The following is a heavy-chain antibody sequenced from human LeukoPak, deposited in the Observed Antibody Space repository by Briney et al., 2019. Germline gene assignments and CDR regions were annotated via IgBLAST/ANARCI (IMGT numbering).Heavy chain of an antibody. CDR2: IIPILGIA. CDR3: ARARVDGYNPPGY. J-gene: IGHJ4*02. V-gene: IGHV1-69*04. D-gene: IGHD5-24*01. Sequence: RASVTVSCKASGGTFSSYAISWVRQAPGQGLEWMGRIIPILGIANYAQKFQGRVTITADKSTSTAYMELSSLRSEDTAVYYCARARVDGYNPPGYWGQGTLVTVSS. CDR1: GGTFSSYA.